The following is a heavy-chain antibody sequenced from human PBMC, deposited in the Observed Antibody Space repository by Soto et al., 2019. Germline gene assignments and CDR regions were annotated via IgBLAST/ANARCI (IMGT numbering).Heavy chain of an antibody. V-gene: IGHV4-59*08. CDR3: ARSSQYDYIWGSYRANWFDP. CDR2: IYYSGST. D-gene: IGHD3-16*02. CDR1: GGSISSYY. J-gene: IGHJ5*02. Sequence: SETLSLTCTVSGGSISSYYWSWIRQPPGKGLEWIGYIYYSGSTNYNPSLKSRVTISVDTSKNQFSLKLSSVTAADTAVYYCARSSQYDYIWGSYRANWFDPWGQGTLVTVSS.